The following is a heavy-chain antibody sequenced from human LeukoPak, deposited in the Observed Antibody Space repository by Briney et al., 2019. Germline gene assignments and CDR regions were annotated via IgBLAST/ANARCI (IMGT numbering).Heavy chain of an antibody. J-gene: IGHJ4*02. D-gene: IGHD6-19*01. CDR2: ISDSGGKT. CDR3: AKHGSGRYFDY. CDR1: GFTFSTFSNYG. V-gene: IGHV3-23*01. Sequence: GGSLRLSCAASGFTFSTFSNYGMSWVRQAPGKGLEWVSAISDSGGKTYYADSMKGRFTISRDNSKNTLYLQMNSLRAEDTAAYYCAKHGSGRYFDYWGQGTLVTVSS.